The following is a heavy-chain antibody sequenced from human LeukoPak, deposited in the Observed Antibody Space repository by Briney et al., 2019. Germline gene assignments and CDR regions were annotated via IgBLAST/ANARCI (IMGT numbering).Heavy chain of an antibody. CDR1: GYTFTSYA. Sequence: ASVKVSCKASGYTFTSYAMHWVRQAPGQRLEWMGWINAGNGNTKYSQKFQGRVTITRDTSASTAYMELSSLRSEDTAVYYCVSGYCSSTSCPLDYWGQGTLVTVSS. J-gene: IGHJ4*02. V-gene: IGHV1-3*01. CDR3: VSGYCSSTSCPLDY. CDR2: INAGNGNT. D-gene: IGHD2-2*03.